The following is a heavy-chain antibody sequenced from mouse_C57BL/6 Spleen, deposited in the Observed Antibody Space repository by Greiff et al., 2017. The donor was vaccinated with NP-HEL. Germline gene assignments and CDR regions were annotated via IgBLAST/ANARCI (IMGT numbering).Heavy chain of an antibody. CDR1: GFTFSDYY. D-gene: IGHD1-1*01. Sequence: EVKLMESEGGLVQPGSSMKLSCTASGFTFSDYYMAWVRQVPEKGLEWVANINYDGSSTYYLDSLKSRFIISRDNAKNILYLQMSSLKSEDTATYYCARAYYYGSSDYYAMDYWGQGTSVTVSS. V-gene: IGHV5-16*01. CDR3: ARAYYYGSSDYYAMDY. J-gene: IGHJ4*01. CDR2: INYDGSST.